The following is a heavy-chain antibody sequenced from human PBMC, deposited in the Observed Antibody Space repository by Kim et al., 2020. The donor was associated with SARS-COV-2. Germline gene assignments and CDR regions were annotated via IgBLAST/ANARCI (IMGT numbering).Heavy chain of an antibody. V-gene: IGHV3-7*04. J-gene: IGHJ4*02. Sequence: GGSLRLSCVASGFTFSSNWMSWVRQAPGKGLEWVANIKQDGSEKYYVDSVKVRFTISRDNAKNSLYLQMNSLRAEDTAVYYCARGLLGDFWSGYYGYFGYWGQVTLVTVSS. CDR1: GFTFSSNW. CDR3: ARGLLGDFWSGYYGYFGY. D-gene: IGHD3-3*01. CDR2: IKQDGSEK.